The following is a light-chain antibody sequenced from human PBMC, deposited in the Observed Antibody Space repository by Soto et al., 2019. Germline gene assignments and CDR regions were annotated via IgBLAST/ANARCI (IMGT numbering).Light chain of an antibody. Sequence: QSALTQPASVSGSPGQSIAISCTGTSIDIGAYNYVSWYQQHPGKAPKLMIFDVSHRPSGVSNRFSGSKSGNTASLTISGLQAEDEADYYCSSYTRSDTDVFGSGTKVTVL. CDR1: SIDIGAYNY. CDR3: SSYTRSDTDV. V-gene: IGLV2-14*01. J-gene: IGLJ1*01. CDR2: DVS.